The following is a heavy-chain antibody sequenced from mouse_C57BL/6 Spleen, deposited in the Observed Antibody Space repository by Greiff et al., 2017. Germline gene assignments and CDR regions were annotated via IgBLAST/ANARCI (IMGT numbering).Heavy chain of an antibody. V-gene: IGHV1-55*01. CDR2: IYPGSGST. Sequence: QVHVKQPGAELVKPGASVKMSCKASGYTFTSYWITWVKQRPGQGLEWIGDIYPGSGSTNYNEKFKSKATLTVDTSSSTAYMQLSSLTSEDSAVYYCARHYGSRGDFDYWGQGTTLTVAS. D-gene: IGHD1-1*01. CDR3: ARHYGSRGDFDY. J-gene: IGHJ2*01. CDR1: GYTFTSYW.